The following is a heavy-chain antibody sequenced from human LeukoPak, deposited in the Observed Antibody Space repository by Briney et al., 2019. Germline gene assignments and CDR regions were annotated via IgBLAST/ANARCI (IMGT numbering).Heavy chain of an antibody. CDR1: GYTFTNYA. D-gene: IGHD3-10*01. Sequence: GASVTDSCKASGYTFTNYAMLWVRPAPGERLEWMGWIHAGNGNTKYSQNFQGKVTFTRDTSASTAYMELSSLISEDTAVYYCARYYGSGGLDSWGQGTLVTVSS. J-gene: IGHJ4*02. CDR2: IHAGNGNT. CDR3: ARYYGSGGLDS. V-gene: IGHV1-3*01.